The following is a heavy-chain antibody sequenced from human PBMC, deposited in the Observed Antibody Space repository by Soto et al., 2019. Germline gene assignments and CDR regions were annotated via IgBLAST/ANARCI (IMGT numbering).Heavy chain of an antibody. J-gene: IGHJ6*02. CDR3: ATDPYRYCCGGFCCSRDNYYYGMDV. D-gene: IGHD2-15*01. Sequence: PGGSLRLSCAASGFTFSSYGMHWVRQAPGKGLEWVAVIWYDGSNKYYADSVKGRFTISRDNSKNTLYLQMNSLRAEDTAVYYCATDPYRYCCGGFCCSRDNYYYGMDVRAQRTTVTGSS. V-gene: IGHV3-33*01. CDR2: IWYDGSNK. CDR1: GFTFSSYG.